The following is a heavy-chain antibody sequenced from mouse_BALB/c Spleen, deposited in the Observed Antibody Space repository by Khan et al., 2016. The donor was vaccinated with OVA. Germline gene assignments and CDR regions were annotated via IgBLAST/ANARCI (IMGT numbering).Heavy chain of an antibody. J-gene: IGHJ4*01. CDR3: TRPPHFSYFLVY. CDR1: GYTFTNYG. V-gene: IGHV9-3-1*01. CDR2: ISTYTGEP. Sequence: QIQLVQSGPELKKPGETVKISCKASGYTFTNYGMNWVKQAPGKALKWMGWISTYTGEPTYADDFKGRFAFSLETSASTAYLQINNLKNEDTATYFCTRPPHFSYFLVYGGQGPQSPSPQ.